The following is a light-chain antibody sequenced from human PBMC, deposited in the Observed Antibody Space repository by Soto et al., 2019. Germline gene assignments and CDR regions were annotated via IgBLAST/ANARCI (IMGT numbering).Light chain of an antibody. Sequence: DIHMTQSPSSLSASVVDIVSITFLASQSISSYLNWYQQKPGKAPKLLIYAASSLQSGVPSRFRGSGSGTVFTLTISRLEPEDFAVYYCQQYGTSPINFGQGTRLEI. CDR2: AAS. CDR1: QSISSY. J-gene: IGKJ5*01. V-gene: IGKV1-39*01. CDR3: QQYGTSPIN.